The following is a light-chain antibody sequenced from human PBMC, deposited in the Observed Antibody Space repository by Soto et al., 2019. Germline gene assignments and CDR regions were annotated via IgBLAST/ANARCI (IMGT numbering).Light chain of an antibody. Sequence: DIQMTQSPSTLSASVGDRVTITCRASQSISSWLAWYQQKPGKAPKLLIYDASGLESGVPSRFSGSGSGTEFTLTLSSLQPDDFATYYCQQYNSYSVTFGQGTKVEIK. J-gene: IGKJ1*01. CDR2: DAS. CDR3: QQYNSYSVT. CDR1: QSISSW. V-gene: IGKV1-5*01.